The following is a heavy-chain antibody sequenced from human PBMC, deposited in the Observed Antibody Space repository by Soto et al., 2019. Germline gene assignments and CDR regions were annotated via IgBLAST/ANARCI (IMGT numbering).Heavy chain of an antibody. D-gene: IGHD2-2*01. V-gene: IGHV3-30*18. CDR3: AKGQDIVLVPAAVLDAFDI. J-gene: IGHJ3*02. CDR2: ISYDGSNK. Sequence: QVQLVESGGGVVQPGRSLRLSCAASGFTFSSYGMHWVRQAPGKGLEWVAVISYDGSNKYYADSVKGRFTISRDNSKNXLXXQMNSLRAEDTAVYYCAKGQDIVLVPAAVLDAFDIWGQGTMVTVSS. CDR1: GFTFSSYG.